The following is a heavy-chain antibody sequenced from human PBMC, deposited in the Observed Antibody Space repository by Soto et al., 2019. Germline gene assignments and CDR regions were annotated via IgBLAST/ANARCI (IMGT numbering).Heavy chain of an antibody. CDR3: ARGLSIASFDY. V-gene: IGHV3-33*01. Sequence: ESGGGVVQPGRSLRLSCAASGFTFSSYGMHWVRQAPGKGLGWVAVIWYDGSNKYYADSVKGRFTISRDNSKNTLYLQMNSLRAEDTAVYYCARGLSIASFDYWGQGTLVTVSS. CDR2: IWYDGSNK. J-gene: IGHJ4*02. CDR1: GFTFSSYG. D-gene: IGHD2-21*01.